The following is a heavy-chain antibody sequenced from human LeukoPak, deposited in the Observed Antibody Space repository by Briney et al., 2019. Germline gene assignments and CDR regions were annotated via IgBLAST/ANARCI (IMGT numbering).Heavy chain of an antibody. J-gene: IGHJ6*03. D-gene: IGHD1-26*01. V-gene: IGHV4-34*01. Sequence: SETLSLICALYGGSFSGYYWSWIRQPPAKGLEWIGEINHSGSTNYNPSLKSRVTISVDTYKNQVSLKLSSVTAADTAVYYCARKFKSPRSWELHSTYYYFMDVWGKGTTVTVSS. CDR3: ARKFKSPRSWELHSTYYYFMDV. CDR1: GGSFSGYY. CDR2: INHSGST.